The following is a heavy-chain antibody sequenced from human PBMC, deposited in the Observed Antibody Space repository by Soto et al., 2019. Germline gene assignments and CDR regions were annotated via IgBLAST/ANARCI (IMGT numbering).Heavy chain of an antibody. Sequence: EVQLLESGGGLVQPGGSLRLSCAASGFTFSSYAMSWVRQAPGKGLEWVSAISGSGGSTYYADSVKGRFTISRDNSKNTLYLQMDSLRAEDTAVEYGANAACGGPQDYWGQGTLVTGSS. CDR2: ISGSGGST. J-gene: IGHJ4*02. V-gene: IGHV3-23*01. CDR3: ANAACGGPQDY. D-gene: IGHD2-15*01. CDR1: GFTFSSYA.